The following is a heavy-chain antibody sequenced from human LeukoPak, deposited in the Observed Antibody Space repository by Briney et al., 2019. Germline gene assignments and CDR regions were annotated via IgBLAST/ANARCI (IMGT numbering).Heavy chain of an antibody. CDR1: GYIFTSYG. J-gene: IGHJ6*02. D-gene: IGHD4-17*01. CDR2: IIPIFGTA. CDR3: ARVRRWNDYGDYWYYYGMDV. V-gene: IGHV1-69*13. Sequence: VASVKVSCKASGYIFTSYGISWVRQAPGQGLEWMGGIIPIFGTANYAQKFQGRVTITADESTSTAYMELSSLRSEDTAVYYCARVRRWNDYGDYWYYYGMDVWGQGTTVTVSS.